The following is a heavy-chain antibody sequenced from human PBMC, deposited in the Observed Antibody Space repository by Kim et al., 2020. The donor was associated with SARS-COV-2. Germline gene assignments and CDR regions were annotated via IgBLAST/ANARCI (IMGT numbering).Heavy chain of an antibody. V-gene: IGHV1-3*01. Sequence: ASVNVSCKASGYTFSNYAMHWVCQAPGQRLEWMGWINAGSGNTEYSQKFQGRLIITRDTSASTAYMELSSLRSEDTAVYYCARGGAVLRFLEWLSSYFDYWGQGTLVTVSS. D-gene: IGHD3-3*01. CDR3: ARGGAVLRFLEWLSSYFDY. J-gene: IGHJ4*02. CDR1: GYTFSNYA. CDR2: INAGSGNT.